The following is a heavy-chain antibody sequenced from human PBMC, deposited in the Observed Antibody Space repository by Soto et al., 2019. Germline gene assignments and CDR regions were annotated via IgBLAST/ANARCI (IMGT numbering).Heavy chain of an antibody. D-gene: IGHD5-18*01. CDR1: YGTIINGGYY. V-gene: IGHV4-61*08. Sequence: PSETLSLTYTVSYGTIINGGYYWSWKHQHPGKGLEWIGYIYYSGSTSYDPPLKSRVTISVDTSKTQFSLKLSSVTAADTAVYYCAHGYSYGSFPDYYFDYWGQGTLVTVSS. CDR3: AHGYSYGSFPDYYFDY. J-gene: IGHJ4*02. CDR2: IYYSGST.